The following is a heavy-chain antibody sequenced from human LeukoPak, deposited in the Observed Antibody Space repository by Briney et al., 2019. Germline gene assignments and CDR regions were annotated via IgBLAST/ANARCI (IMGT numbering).Heavy chain of an antibody. CDR2: IKQDGTEK. J-gene: IGHJ4*02. D-gene: IGHD3-22*01. CDR3: ARLDYYDSSGYPTDIDS. Sequence: GGSLRLSCAASGFTFSSYWMTWVRQAPGRGLEWVANIKQDGTEKHYVDSVKGRFTISRDNAKNSLYLQMNGLRAEDTAVYFCARLDYYDSSGYPTDIDSWGQGTLVTVSS. CDR1: GFTFSSYW. V-gene: IGHV3-7*01.